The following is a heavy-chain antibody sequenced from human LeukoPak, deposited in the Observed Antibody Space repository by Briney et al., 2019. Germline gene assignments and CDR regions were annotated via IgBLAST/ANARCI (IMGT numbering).Heavy chain of an antibody. Sequence: GSLRLSCAASGFTVSSNYMSWIRQPPGKGLEWIGYIYYSGSTNYNPSLKSRVTISVDTSKNQFSLKLSSVTAADTAVYYCARDGVYYGSGANWFDPWGQGTLVTVSS. CDR3: ARDGVYYGSGANWFDP. CDR2: IYYSGST. J-gene: IGHJ5*02. D-gene: IGHD3-10*01. V-gene: IGHV4-59*02. CDR1: GFTVSSNY.